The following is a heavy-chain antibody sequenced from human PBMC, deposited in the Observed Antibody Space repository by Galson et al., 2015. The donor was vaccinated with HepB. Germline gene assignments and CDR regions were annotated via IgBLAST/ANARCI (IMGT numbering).Heavy chain of an antibody. V-gene: IGHV3-30-3*01. Sequence: SLRLSCAASGFTFSSYAMHWVRQAPGKGLEWVAVISYDGSNKYYADSVKGRFTISRDKSKNTLYLQMNSLRAEDTAVYYCARDGIVENYGDYVWYFDLWGRGTLVTVSS. CDR3: ARDGIVENYGDYVWYFDL. J-gene: IGHJ2*01. D-gene: IGHD4-17*01. CDR1: GFTFSSYA. CDR2: ISYDGSNK.